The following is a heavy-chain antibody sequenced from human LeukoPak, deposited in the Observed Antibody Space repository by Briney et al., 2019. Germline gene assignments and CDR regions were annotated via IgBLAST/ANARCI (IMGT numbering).Heavy chain of an antibody. Sequence: GGSLRLSCAASGFTFSSYWMIWVRQAPGKGLEWVANIKKDGSQTYYVDSMKGRFTISRDNAKNLLYLQMNSLRAEDTAVYFCAGGTGWIFDHWGQGTLVTVSS. CDR2: IKKDGSQT. CDR1: GFTFSSYW. D-gene: IGHD6-19*01. CDR3: AGGTGWIFDH. J-gene: IGHJ4*02. V-gene: IGHV3-7*02.